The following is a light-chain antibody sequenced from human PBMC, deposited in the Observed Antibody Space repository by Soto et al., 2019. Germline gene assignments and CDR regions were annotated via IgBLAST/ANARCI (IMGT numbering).Light chain of an antibody. Sequence: DIQMTQSPSALSASVGDRGTMPCRASQTISSWLAWYQQKPGKAPKLLIYKASTLKSGVPSRFRGSGSGTEFTLTISRLQPDDFETYYCQHYNSYSEAFGQGTKVDIK. J-gene: IGKJ1*01. CDR2: KAS. CDR1: QTISSW. V-gene: IGKV1-5*03. CDR3: QHYNSYSEA.